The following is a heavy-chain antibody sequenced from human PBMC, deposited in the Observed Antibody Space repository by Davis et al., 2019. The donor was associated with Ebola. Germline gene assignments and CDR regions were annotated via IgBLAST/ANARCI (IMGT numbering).Heavy chain of an antibody. CDR3: ARPSGSYSYYYYYGMDV. CDR2: IYSGGST. CDR1: GFTVSSNY. Sequence: PGGSLRLSCAASGFTVSSNYMSWVRQAPGKGLEWVSVIYSGGSTYYADSVKGRFTISRDNSKNTLYLQMNSLRAEDTAVYYCARPSGSYSYYYYYGMDVWGQGTTVTVSS. D-gene: IGHD3-10*01. J-gene: IGHJ6*02. V-gene: IGHV3-66*04.